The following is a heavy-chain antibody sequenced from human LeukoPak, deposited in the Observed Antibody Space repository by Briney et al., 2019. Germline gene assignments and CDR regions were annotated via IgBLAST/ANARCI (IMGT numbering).Heavy chain of an antibody. V-gene: IGHV3-74*01. Sequence: GGSLRLSCLASGLTFSSYWMHWVRQGPGEGLVWVSQITTDGSTTNYADSVKGRFTISRDNAKNTLYLEMNSLGVEDTGLYYCARCVDTAVVTGWYNLFDPWGQGTLVTVSS. D-gene: IGHD5-18*01. CDR1: GLTFSSYW. CDR2: ITTDGSTT. J-gene: IGHJ5*02. CDR3: ARCVDTAVVTGWYNLFDP.